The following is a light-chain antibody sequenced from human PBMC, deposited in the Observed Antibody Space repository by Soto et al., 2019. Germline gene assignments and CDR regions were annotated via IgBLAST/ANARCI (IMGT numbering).Light chain of an antibody. CDR2: DVS. Sequence: QSVLTQSRSVSGSPGQSVTISCTGTSSDVGDYNYVSWYQQHPGKAPKLMIYDVSNRPSGVPDRFSGSKSGNTASLTISGLQAEDEADYYCCSYVGTYTFEVFGTGTKLTVL. CDR3: CSYVGTYTFEV. CDR1: SSDVGDYNY. J-gene: IGLJ1*01. V-gene: IGLV2-11*01.